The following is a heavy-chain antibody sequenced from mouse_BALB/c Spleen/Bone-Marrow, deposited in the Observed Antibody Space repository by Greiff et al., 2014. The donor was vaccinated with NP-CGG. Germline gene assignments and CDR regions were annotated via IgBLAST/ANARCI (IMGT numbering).Heavy chain of an antibody. CDR1: GYTFTSYW. J-gene: IGHJ4*01. CDR3: TRYGNSHYYAMDY. D-gene: IGHD1-1*01. CDR2: IYPSDSYT. Sequence: VQLVESGAELVRPGASVKLSCRASGYTFTSYWINWVKQRPGQGLEWIGNIYPSDSYTNYNQRFKDKATLTVDKSSRTAYMQLSSPTSEDSAVYYCTRYGNSHYYAMDYWGQGTSVTVSS. V-gene: IGHV1-69*02.